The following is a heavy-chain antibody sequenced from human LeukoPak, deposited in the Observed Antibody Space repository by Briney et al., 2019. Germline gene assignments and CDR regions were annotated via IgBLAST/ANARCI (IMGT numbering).Heavy chain of an antibody. V-gene: IGHV4-59*11. CDR2: IYYTGRT. D-gene: IGHD3-22*01. J-gene: IGHJ3*01. Sequence: SETLSLTCGVSGGSISCHYWSWIRQPPGKGLEWIGFIYYTGRTRYNPSLQSRVTISVGTSENKFSLKLTSVTAADTAVYYCARLLDNDNSGDPDTFDVWGQGTVVTVSS. CDR3: ARLLDNDNSGDPDTFDV. CDR1: GGSISCHY.